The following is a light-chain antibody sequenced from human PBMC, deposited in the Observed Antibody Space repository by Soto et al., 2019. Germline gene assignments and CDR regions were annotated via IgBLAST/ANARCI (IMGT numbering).Light chain of an antibody. CDR3: QHYNGYSEA. CDR2: KAS. CDR1: QTISSW. J-gene: IGKJ1*01. Sequence: DIQMTQSPSTLSGSVGDRVTITCRASQTISSWLAWYQQKPGKAPKLLIYKASTLKSGVPSRFSGSGSGTEFPLTISRLQPDDFATYYCQHYNGYSEAFGQGTKVELK. V-gene: IGKV1-5*03.